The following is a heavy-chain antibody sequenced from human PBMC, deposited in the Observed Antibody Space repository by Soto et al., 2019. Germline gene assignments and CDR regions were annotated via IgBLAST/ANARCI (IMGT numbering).Heavy chain of an antibody. D-gene: IGHD3-9*01. V-gene: IGHV5-51*01. CDR2: IYPGDSDT. Sequence: RGESLKISCKGSGYSFTSYWIGWVRQMPGKGLEWMGIIYPGDSDTRYSPSFQGQVTISADKSISTAYLQWSSLKASDTAMYYCARSGRGYYDILTGYYKHFDYWGQGTLVTVSS. J-gene: IGHJ4*02. CDR3: ARSGRGYYDILTGYYKHFDY. CDR1: GYSFTSYW.